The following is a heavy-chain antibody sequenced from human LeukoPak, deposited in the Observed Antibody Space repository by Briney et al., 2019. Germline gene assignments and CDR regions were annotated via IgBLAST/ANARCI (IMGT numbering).Heavy chain of an antibody. CDR3: ARDDRRIVGAILGPSLDY. J-gene: IGHJ4*02. Sequence: GGSLRLSCAASGFTVSSNFMSWVRQAPGKGLEWVSVIYSGVTTYYADSAKGRFTISRDNSKNTLYLQMGSLRAEDMAVYYCARDDRRIVGAILGPSLDYWGQGTLVTVSS. CDR1: GFTVSSNF. CDR2: IYSGVTT. D-gene: IGHD1-26*01. V-gene: IGHV3-66*01.